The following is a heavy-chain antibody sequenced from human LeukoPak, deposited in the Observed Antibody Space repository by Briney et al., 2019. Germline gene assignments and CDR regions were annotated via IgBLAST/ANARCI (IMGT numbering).Heavy chain of an antibody. CDR2: ISGSGGST. Sequence: GGSLRLSCAASGFTFSSYAMSWVRQAPGKGLEWVSTISGSGGSTYYADSVKGRFTISRDNSKNTLYLQMNSLRADDTAVYYCARGPLIAAAGTWWGQGTLVTVSS. J-gene: IGHJ4*02. CDR3: ARGPLIAAAGTW. CDR1: GFTFSSYA. D-gene: IGHD6-13*01. V-gene: IGHV3-23*01.